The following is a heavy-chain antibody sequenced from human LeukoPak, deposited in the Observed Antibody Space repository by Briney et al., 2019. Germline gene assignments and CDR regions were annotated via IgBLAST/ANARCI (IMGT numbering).Heavy chain of an antibody. CDR2: ISTSSGTI. D-gene: IGHD1-26*01. CDR3: ARDRHGGSCLDY. Sequence: GGSLRLSCAASGFTFSRFSMNWVRQAPGKGLEWVSYISTSSGTICYADSVEGRFTISRDNAKNSLYLQMNSLRDEDTAVYYCARDRHGGSCLDYWGQGSLVTVSS. CDR1: GFTFSRFS. V-gene: IGHV3-48*02. J-gene: IGHJ4*02.